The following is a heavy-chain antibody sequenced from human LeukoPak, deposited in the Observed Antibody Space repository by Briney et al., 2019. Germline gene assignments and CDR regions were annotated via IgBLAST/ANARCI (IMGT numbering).Heavy chain of an antibody. J-gene: IGHJ4*02. CDR3: ARGSYRGSSDY. Sequence: GSLRLSCAASGFTFSSYAMHWVRQAPGKGLEWVAVISYDGSNKYYADSVKGRFTISRDNSKNTLYLQMNSLRAEDTAVYYCARGSYRGSSDYWGQGTLVTVSS. CDR1: GFTFSSYA. CDR2: ISYDGSNK. D-gene: IGHD6-6*01. V-gene: IGHV3-30-3*01.